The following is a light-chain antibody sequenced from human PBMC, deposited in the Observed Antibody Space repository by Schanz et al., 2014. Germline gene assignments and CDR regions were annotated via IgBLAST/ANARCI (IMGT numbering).Light chain of an antibody. V-gene: IGLV2-8*01. CDR3: SSYAGSNVWV. CDR2: EGS. CDR1: SSDVGGYNY. Sequence: QSALTQPASVSGSPGQSITISCTGTSSDVGGYNYVSWYQLHPGKAPKVMIYEGSKRPSGVPDRFSGSKSGDTASLTISGLQAEDEADYYCSSYAGSNVWVFGGGTKLTVL. J-gene: IGLJ3*02.